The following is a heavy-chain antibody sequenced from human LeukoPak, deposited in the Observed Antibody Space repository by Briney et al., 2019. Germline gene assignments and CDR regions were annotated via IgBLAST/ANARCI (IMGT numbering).Heavy chain of an antibody. V-gene: IGHV4-34*01. CDR3: ARGPACSGGSCNWYGMDV. Sequence: SETLSLTCAVYGGSFSGYYWSWIRQPPGKGLEWIGEINHSGSTNYNPSLKSRVTISVDTSKNQFSLKLSSVTAADTAVYYCARGPACSGGSCNWYGMDVWGQGTTVTVSS. J-gene: IGHJ6*02. CDR2: INHSGST. D-gene: IGHD2-15*01. CDR1: GGSFSGYY.